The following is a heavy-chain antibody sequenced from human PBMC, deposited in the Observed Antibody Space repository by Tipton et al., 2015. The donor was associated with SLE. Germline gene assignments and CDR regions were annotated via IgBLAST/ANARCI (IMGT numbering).Heavy chain of an antibody. CDR3: ARRFLEWFGYGMDV. CDR1: GGSFSGYY. V-gene: IGHV4-34*01. CDR2: INHSGST. J-gene: IGHJ6*02. D-gene: IGHD3-3*01. Sequence: TLSLTCAVYGGSFSGYYWSWIRQPPGKGLEWIGEINHSGSTNYNPSLKSQVTISVDTSKTQFSLKVSSVTAADTAVYYCARRFLEWFGYGMDVWGQGTTVTVSS.